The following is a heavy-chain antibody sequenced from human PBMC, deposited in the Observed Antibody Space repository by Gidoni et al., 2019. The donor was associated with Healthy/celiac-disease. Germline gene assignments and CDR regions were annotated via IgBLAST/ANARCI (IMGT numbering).Heavy chain of an antibody. CDR1: GYTFTSYG. CDR2: ISADNGNT. V-gene: IGHV1-18*01. D-gene: IGHD3-3*01. Sequence: QVQLVQSGAAVKKPGASVQVSCKASGYTFTSYGLSWVRQAPGQGLEWMGWISADNGNTNYAQKLQGRVTMTTDTSTSTAYMELRSLRSDDTAVYYCAREGDFWSGYPIYYGMDVWGQGTTVTVSS. CDR3: AREGDFWSGYPIYYGMDV. J-gene: IGHJ6*02.